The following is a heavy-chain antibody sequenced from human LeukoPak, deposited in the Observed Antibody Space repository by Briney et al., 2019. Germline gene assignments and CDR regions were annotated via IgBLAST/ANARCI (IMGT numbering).Heavy chain of an antibody. D-gene: IGHD3-10*01. J-gene: IGHJ4*02. V-gene: IGHV4-59*12. Sequence: SETLSLTCTVSGGSISTYYWSWIRQPPGKALEWIGHIYHSGSVHYNPSLRSRVTILVDTSKNQFSLKLSSVTAADTAVYYCARVDYGSGSKYFDYWGQGTLVTVSS. CDR3: ARVDYGSGSKYFDY. CDR1: GGSISTYY. CDR2: IYHSGSV.